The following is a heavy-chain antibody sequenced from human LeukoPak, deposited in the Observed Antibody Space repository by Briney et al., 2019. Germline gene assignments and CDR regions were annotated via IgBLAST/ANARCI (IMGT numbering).Heavy chain of an antibody. D-gene: IGHD3-10*01. J-gene: IGHJ4*02. CDR2: IYYSGST. V-gene: IGHV4-39*07. CDR3: ARGRFAELLFDI. CDR1: SGSISSSSYY. Sequence: SETLSLTCTVSSGSISSSSYYWGWIRQPPGKGLEWIGSIYYSGSTYYNPSLKSRVTISVDTSKNQFSLRSTSATAADTAMYYCARGRFAELLFDIWGQGTLVTVSS.